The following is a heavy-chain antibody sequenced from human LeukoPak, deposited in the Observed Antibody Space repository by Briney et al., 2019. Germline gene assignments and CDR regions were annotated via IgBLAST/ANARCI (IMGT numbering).Heavy chain of an antibody. V-gene: IGHV4-61*02. CDR1: GGSISSGSYY. Sequence: SETLSLTCTVSGGSISSGSYYWSWIQQPAGKGLEWIGRIYTSGSTNYNPSLKSRVTISVDTSKNQFSLKLSSVTAADTAVYYCARAPIQCSSTSCPLYYFDYWGQGTLVTVSS. CDR2: IYTSGST. CDR3: ARAPIQCSSTSCPLYYFDY. D-gene: IGHD2-2*01. J-gene: IGHJ4*02.